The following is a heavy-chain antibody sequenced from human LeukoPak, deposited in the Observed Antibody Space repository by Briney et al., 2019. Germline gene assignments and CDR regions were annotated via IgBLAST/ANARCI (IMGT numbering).Heavy chain of an antibody. CDR3: ARRITGTTFADAFDI. J-gene: IGHJ3*02. CDR1: GGSISSYY. Sequence: PSETLSLTCTVSGGSISSYYWSWIRQPPGKGLEWIGYIYYSGSTNYNPSLKSRVTISVDTSKNQFSLKLSSVTAADTAVYYCARRITGTTFADAFDIWGQGTMVTVSS. CDR2: IYYSGST. D-gene: IGHD1-20*01. V-gene: IGHV4-59*08.